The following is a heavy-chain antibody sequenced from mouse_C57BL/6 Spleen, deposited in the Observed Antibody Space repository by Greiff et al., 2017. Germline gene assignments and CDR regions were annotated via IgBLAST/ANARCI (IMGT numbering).Heavy chain of an antibody. J-gene: IGHJ4*01. V-gene: IGHV1-69*01. Sequence: QVQLQQSGAELVMPGASVKLSCKASGYTFTSYWMHWVKQRPGQGLEWIGEIDPSDSYTNYNQKFKGKSTLTVDKSSSTAYMQRSSLTSEDSAVYYCARGLRLGDYWGQGTSVTVSS. CDR1: GYTFTSYW. CDR2: IDPSDSYT. CDR3: ARGLRLGDY. D-gene: IGHD3-2*02.